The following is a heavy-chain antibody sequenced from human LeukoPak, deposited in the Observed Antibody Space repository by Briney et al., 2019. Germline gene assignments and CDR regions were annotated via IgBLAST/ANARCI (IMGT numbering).Heavy chain of an antibody. Sequence: GGSLRLSCAASGFTFSSYWMSWVRQAPGKGLEWVANIKQDGSEKNYVDSVKGRFTIFRDNAKNSLYLQMNSLRAEDTAVYYCVRDRYCSRTSCYYLGYWGQGTLVTVSS. D-gene: IGHD2-2*01. CDR1: GFTFSSYW. CDR3: VRDRYCSRTSCYYLGY. V-gene: IGHV3-7*01. J-gene: IGHJ4*02. CDR2: IKQDGSEK.